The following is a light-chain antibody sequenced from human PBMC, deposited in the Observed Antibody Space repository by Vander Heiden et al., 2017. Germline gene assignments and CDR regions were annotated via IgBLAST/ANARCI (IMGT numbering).Light chain of an antibody. CDR1: QSISSY. CDR3: QQSYSTPLT. CDR2: AAS. J-gene: IGKJ4*01. V-gene: IGKV1-39*01. Sequence: DIQMTQSPSSLSASVGDRVTITCRASQSISSYLNWHQQKPGKAPKLLIYAASSLQSRVPSRFSGSGSGTDSTLTISSLQPEDFATYYCQQSYSTPLTFGGGTKVEIK.